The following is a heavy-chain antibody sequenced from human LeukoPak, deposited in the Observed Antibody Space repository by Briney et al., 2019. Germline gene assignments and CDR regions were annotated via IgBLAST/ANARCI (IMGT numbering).Heavy chain of an antibody. V-gene: IGHV1-18*01. CDR2: ISTYNANT. D-gene: IGHD3-16*02. CDR1: GYSFTSFG. J-gene: IGHJ4*02. CDR3: ARVFSFGDYIWGSYRYYFDY. Sequence: ASVKVSCKASGYSFTSFGISWVRQAPGQGLEWMGWISTYNANTNYAQKYQGRVTMTTDTSTSTAYMELRSLRSDDTAVYFCARVFSFGDYIWGSYRYYFDYWGQGTLVTVSS.